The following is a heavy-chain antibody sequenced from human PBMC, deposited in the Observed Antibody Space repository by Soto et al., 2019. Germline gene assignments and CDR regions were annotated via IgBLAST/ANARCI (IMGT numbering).Heavy chain of an antibody. V-gene: IGHV4-31*03. J-gene: IGHJ5*02. CDR2: IFHSGST. CDR1: GGSITSGGFY. Sequence: QVQLQESGPGLVKPSQTLSLTCSVSGGSITSGGFYWSWVRQHPEKGLEWIAYIFHSGSTDYNPSLKRRIIISADTSKNQFSLNLTSVTAADTAVYYCVRGGIAGNWFDPWGQGTLVTVSS. D-gene: IGHD6-13*01. CDR3: VRGGIAGNWFDP.